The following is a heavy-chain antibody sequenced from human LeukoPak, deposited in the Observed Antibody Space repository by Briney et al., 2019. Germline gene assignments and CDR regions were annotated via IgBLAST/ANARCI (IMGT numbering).Heavy chain of an antibody. Sequence: GGSLRLSCAASGSTFSSHAMHWVRQAPGKGPEWVAVISYDVNNKYYADSVKGRFTVSRDNSKNTLYLQMNSLRTEDTAVYYCARDGYDILTGYYAYHFDYWGQGTLVTVSS. D-gene: IGHD3-9*01. CDR2: ISYDVNNK. J-gene: IGHJ4*02. CDR1: GSTFSSHA. V-gene: IGHV3-30*01. CDR3: ARDGYDILTGYYAYHFDY.